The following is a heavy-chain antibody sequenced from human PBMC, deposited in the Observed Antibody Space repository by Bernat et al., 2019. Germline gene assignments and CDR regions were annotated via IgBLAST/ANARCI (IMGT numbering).Heavy chain of an antibody. D-gene: IGHD6-13*01. CDR1: GFTFSNYG. V-gene: IGHV3-33*01. CDR3: ARMGSSWWFDY. CDR2: IWYGGSNK. Sequence: VQLLESGGGVVQPGRSLRLSCAASGFTFSNYGMHWVRQAPGKGLEWVSAIWYGGSNKYYADSVKGRFTISRDNSKNTLYLQMNSLGDEDTAVYYCARMGSSWWFDYWGQGTVVTVSS. J-gene: IGHJ4*02.